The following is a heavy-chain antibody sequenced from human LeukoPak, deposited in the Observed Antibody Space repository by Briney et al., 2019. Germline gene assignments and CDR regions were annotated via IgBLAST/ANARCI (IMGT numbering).Heavy chain of an antibody. CDR3: ASHLGYSSGWFYFDY. Sequence: SGTLSLTCAVSGGSISSSNWWSWVRQPPGKGLEWIGEIFHSGSTNYNPSLKSRVTISVDTSKNQFSLKLSSVTAADTAVYYCASHLGYSSGWFYFDYWGQGTLVTVSS. V-gene: IGHV4-4*02. D-gene: IGHD6-19*01. J-gene: IGHJ4*02. CDR2: IFHSGST. CDR1: GGSISSSNW.